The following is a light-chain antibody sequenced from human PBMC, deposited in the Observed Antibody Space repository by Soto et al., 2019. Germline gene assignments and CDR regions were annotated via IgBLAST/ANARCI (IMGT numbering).Light chain of an antibody. Sequence: ALTQPASVSGSPGQSITISCTGTSSDVGGYNYASWYQQHPGKAPKLMIYEVSNRPSGVSNRFSGSKSGHTASLTISGLQSEDEADYFCTSYTSSTTLDVFGTGTKVTVL. J-gene: IGLJ1*01. CDR2: EVS. CDR1: SSDVGGYNY. V-gene: IGLV2-14*01. CDR3: TSYTSSTTLDV.